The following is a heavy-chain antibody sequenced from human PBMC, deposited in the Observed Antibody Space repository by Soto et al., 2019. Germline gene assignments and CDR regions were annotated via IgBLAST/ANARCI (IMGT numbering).Heavy chain of an antibody. CDR1: GFTVSNNY. D-gene: IGHD6-13*01. V-gene: IGHV3-53*02. Sequence: EVQLVETGGGLIQPGGSLRLSCAASGFTVSNNYMSWVRQAPGKGLEWVSLIYSGGSTYYADSVKGRFTISRDNSKNTLYLQMNSLRAEYMAVYYCATYSSLDYWGQGTLVTVSS. CDR2: IYSGGST. J-gene: IGHJ4*02. CDR3: ATYSSLDY.